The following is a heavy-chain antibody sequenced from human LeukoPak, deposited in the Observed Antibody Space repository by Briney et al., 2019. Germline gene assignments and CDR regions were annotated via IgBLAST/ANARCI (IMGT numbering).Heavy chain of an antibody. Sequence: PGESLKISCKASGSSFNAYWVAWVRQMPGKGLEWMGIIYPGDSDIRYSPSFQGQVTISADKSISTAYLQWSSLKASDTAMYYCARLAGNYYGSESYSNFDYWGQGTLVTVSS. CDR2: IYPGDSDI. CDR1: GSSFNAYW. D-gene: IGHD3-10*01. V-gene: IGHV5-51*01. J-gene: IGHJ4*02. CDR3: ARLAGNYYGSESYSNFDY.